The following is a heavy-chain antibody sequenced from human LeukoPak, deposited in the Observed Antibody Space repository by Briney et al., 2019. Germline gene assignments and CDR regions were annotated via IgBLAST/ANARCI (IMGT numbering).Heavy chain of an antibody. D-gene: IGHD6-13*01. CDR2: INPSGGST. V-gene: IGHV1-46*01. Sequence: ASVKVSCKASGYTFTSYYMHWVRQAPGQGLEWMGIINPSGGSTSYAQKFQGRVTMTRDTSTSTVYMELSSLRSEDTAVYYCASERSIAAAGTSNYYYYYGMDVWGKGTTVTVSS. J-gene: IGHJ6*04. CDR1: GYTFTSYY. CDR3: ASERSIAAAGTSNYYYYYGMDV.